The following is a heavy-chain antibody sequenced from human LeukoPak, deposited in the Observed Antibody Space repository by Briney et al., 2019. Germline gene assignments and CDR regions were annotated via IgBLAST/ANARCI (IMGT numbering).Heavy chain of an antibody. CDR1: GGSISSSSYY. Sequence: PSETLSLTCTVSGGSISSSSYYWGWIRQPPGKGLEWIGVIYYSWSTYYNPSLKSRLTISVDTSKNQFSLKLSSVTATDTAVHYCARRGYCSSTSCYEYWFDPWGQGTLVTVSS. J-gene: IGHJ5*02. D-gene: IGHD2-2*01. CDR3: ARRGYCSSTSCYEYWFDP. V-gene: IGHV4-39*01. CDR2: IYYSWST.